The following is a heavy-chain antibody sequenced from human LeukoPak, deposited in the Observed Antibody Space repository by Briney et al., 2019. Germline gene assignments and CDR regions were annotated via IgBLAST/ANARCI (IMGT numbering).Heavy chain of an antibody. V-gene: IGHV3-30*02. CDR2: IRYDGSNK. CDR3: ARGSMIVVAHAFDI. Sequence: GGSLRLSCAASGFTFSSYGMHWVRQAPGKGLEWVAFIRYDGSNKYYADSVKGRFTISRDNSKNTLYLQMNSLRAEDTAVYYCARGSMIVVAHAFDIWGQGTMVTVSS. D-gene: IGHD3-22*01. J-gene: IGHJ3*02. CDR1: GFTFSSYG.